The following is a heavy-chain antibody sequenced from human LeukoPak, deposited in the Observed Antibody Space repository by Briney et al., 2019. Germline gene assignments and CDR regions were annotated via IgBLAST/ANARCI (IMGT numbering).Heavy chain of an antibody. Sequence: ASVKVSCKASGYTFTGYYMHWVRQAPGQGLEWMGWINPNSGGTNYAQKFQGRVTMTRDTSISTAYMELSRLRSDDTAVYYCAIRYYDILTGYFWFDPWGQGTLVTVSS. J-gene: IGHJ5*02. CDR1: GYTFTGYY. D-gene: IGHD3-9*01. CDR3: AIRYYDILTGYFWFDP. CDR2: INPNSGGT. V-gene: IGHV1-2*02.